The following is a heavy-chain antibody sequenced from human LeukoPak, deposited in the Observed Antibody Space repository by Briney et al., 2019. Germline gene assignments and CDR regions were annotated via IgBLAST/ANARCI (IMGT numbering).Heavy chain of an antibody. CDR2: IYPGDSDT. V-gene: IGHV5-51*01. CDR3: ARQGPFGVAAAGTHSDY. CDR1: GYSFTTYW. J-gene: IGHJ4*02. D-gene: IGHD6-13*01. Sequence: KCGESLKISCKGSGYSFTTYWIGWVRQMPGKGLEWKGIIYPGDSDTRYSPSFQGQVTISADKSISTAYLQWSSLKASDTAMYYCARQGPFGVAAAGTHSDYWGQGTLVTVSS.